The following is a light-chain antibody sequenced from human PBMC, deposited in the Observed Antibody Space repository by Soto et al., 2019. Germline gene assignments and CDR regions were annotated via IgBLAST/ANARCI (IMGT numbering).Light chain of an antibody. CDR3: QQSSDWPPLT. CDR1: QSVGKY. J-gene: IGKJ4*01. CDR2: DTY. Sequence: EIVLTQAPATLSLSPGERATLSCRASQSVGKYLAWYQQKPGQAPRLIIYDTYNRATDIPARFSGSGSGTDFTPTISSLEPEDFAVYYCQQSSDWPPLTFGGGTKVDIK. V-gene: IGKV3-11*01.